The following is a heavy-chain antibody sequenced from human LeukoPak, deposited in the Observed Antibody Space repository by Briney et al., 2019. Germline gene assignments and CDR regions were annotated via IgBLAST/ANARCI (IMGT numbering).Heavy chain of an antibody. V-gene: IGHV1-2*02. J-gene: IGHJ4*02. Sequence: ASVTVSCMASGYTFTGYYMHWVRQAPGQWLEWMGWINPKIGGTNYAQKYKGRVTMTRDTYISTGYMELSRLRSDDTAVYYCARELRATIFGVVTNQIDYWGQGTMVTVSS. CDR3: ARELRATIFGVVTNQIDY. CDR1: GYTFTGYY. D-gene: IGHD3-3*01. CDR2: INPKIGGT.